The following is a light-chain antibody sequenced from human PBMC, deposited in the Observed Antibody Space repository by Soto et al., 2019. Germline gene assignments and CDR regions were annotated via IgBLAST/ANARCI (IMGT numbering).Light chain of an antibody. V-gene: IGKV3-20*01. CDR1: QSVSNSY. CDR2: GAS. CDR3: QQYDRSLGII. J-gene: IGKJ5*01. Sequence: ENVLAQSPGTLSRSPGETAALSCRASQSVSNSYLAWYQLKPGQAPRLLMYGASIRATGIPDRFSGSGSGTDFTLTIRSLEPEDFAVYFCQQYDRSLGIIFGQGTRVEI.